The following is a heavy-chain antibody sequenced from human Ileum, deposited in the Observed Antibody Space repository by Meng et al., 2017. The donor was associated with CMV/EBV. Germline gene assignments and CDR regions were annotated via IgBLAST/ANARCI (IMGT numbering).Heavy chain of an antibody. CDR3: AKDLRFLGTKGRFPNY. CDR1: GCTFSSSA. D-gene: IGHD3-3*01. Sequence: SGCTFSSSARSWVRQAPGKGLEWVSAISGSGGSTYYADSVKGRFTISRDNSKNTLYLQMNSLRAEDTAVYYCAKDLRFLGTKGRFPNYWGQGTLVTVSS. J-gene: IGHJ4*02. CDR2: ISGSGGST. V-gene: IGHV3-23*01.